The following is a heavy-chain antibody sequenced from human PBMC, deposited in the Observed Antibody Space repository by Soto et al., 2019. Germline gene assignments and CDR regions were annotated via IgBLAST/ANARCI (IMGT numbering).Heavy chain of an antibody. CDR3: ARSGGNSYYYGMDV. J-gene: IGHJ6*02. CDR2: IYYSANT. CDR1: GGSISSGGYY. Sequence: QVQLQESGPGLVKPSQTLSLTCSVSGGSISSGGYYWSWIRQPPGKGLEWIGYIYYSANTHYNPSRKGRVSISADTSKNQFSLNLSSVTAADTAVYYCARSGGNSYYYGMDVWGQGTTVTVSS. V-gene: IGHV4-31*02. D-gene: IGHD3-10*01.